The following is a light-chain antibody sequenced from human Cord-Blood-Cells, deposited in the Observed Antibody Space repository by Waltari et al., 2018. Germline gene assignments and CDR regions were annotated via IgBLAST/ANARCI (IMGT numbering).Light chain of an antibody. CDR2: WAS. V-gene: IGKV4-1*01. CDR1: QSVLYSSNNKNY. CDR3: QQYYSTLWT. J-gene: IGKJ1*01. Sequence: DIVMTQSPDSLAVSLGERATINCKSSQSVLYSSNNKNYLAWYQQKPGQPPKLLIYWASTRESGVPERFSGSGSGTDVTLTISSLQAEDVAVYYCQQYYSTLWTFGQGTKVEIK.